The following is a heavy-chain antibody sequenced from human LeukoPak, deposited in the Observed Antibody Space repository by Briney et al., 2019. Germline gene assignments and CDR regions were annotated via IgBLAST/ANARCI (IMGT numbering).Heavy chain of an antibody. CDR1: GFTFSSYG. CDR3: AKGNDHGDF. CDR2: IRYDGSNK. Sequence: PGGSLRLSCAASGFTFSSYGMHWVRQAPGKGLEWVAFIRYDGSNKYYADSVKGRFTISRDNSKNTLYLQMNSLRAEDTAVYYCAKGNDHGDFWGQGTLVTVSS. V-gene: IGHV3-30*02. J-gene: IGHJ4*02. D-gene: IGHD1-14*01.